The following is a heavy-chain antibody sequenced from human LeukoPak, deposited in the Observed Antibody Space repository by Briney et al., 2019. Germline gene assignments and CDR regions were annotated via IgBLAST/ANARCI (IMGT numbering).Heavy chain of an antibody. Sequence: PGGSLRLSCAVSGFTFTDYWMNWVRQAPGKELEWVASIRRDGSEKTYVDSVKGRFTISRDNAKNSLSLQLNSLRVEDTAVYYCARVLWDSSGYKDYWGQGTLVTVSS. V-gene: IGHV3-7*04. CDR2: IRRDGSEK. J-gene: IGHJ4*02. CDR3: ARVLWDSSGYKDY. D-gene: IGHD3-22*01. CDR1: GFTFTDYW.